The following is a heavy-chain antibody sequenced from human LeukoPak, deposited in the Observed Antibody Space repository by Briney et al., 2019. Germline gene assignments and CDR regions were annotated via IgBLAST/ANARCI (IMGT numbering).Heavy chain of an antibody. D-gene: IGHD3-22*01. V-gene: IGHV1-2*02. CDR3: ARDLPHYDSSGYFPPGYYYYYMDV. CDR2: INPNSGGT. CDR1: GYTFTGYY. Sequence: GASVKVSCKASGYTFTGYYMHWVRQAPGQGLEWMGWINPNSGGTNYAQKFQGRVTMTRDTSISTAYMELSRLRSDDTAVYYCARDLPHYDSSGYFPPGYYYYYMDVWGKGTTVTVSS. J-gene: IGHJ6*03.